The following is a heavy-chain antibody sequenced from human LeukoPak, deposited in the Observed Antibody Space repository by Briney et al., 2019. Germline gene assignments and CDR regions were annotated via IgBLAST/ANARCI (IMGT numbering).Heavy chain of an antibody. CDR2: IYYTGST. J-gene: IGHJ6*04. D-gene: IGHD6-6*01. CDR1: GGSISSYY. V-gene: IGHV4-59*01. Sequence: SETLSLTCTVSGGSISSYYWSWIRQPPGKGLEWIGYIYYTGSTNYNPSLKSRVTMSVDTSKNQLSLKLSSVTAADTAVYYCVMLEYSSSVRPVTGIDVWGKGTTVTVPS. CDR3: VMLEYSSSVRPVTGIDV.